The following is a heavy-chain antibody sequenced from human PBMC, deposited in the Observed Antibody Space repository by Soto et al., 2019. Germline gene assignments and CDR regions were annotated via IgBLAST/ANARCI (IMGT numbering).Heavy chain of an antibody. J-gene: IGHJ4*02. CDR1: GFTFSSYA. Sequence: PGGSLKLSCPASGFTFSSYAMSWFRQAPGKGLEWVSAISGSVGSTYYADSVKGRFTISRDNSKNTLYLQMNSLRAEDTAVYYCAKLLGGDDYIWGSYRYTAPFDYWGQGTLVTVSS. CDR2: ISGSVGST. D-gene: IGHD3-16*02. V-gene: IGHV3-23*01. CDR3: AKLLGGDDYIWGSYRYTAPFDY.